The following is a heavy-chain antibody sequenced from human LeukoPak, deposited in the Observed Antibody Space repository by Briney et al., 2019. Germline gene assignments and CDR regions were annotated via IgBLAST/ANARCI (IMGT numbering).Heavy chain of an antibody. D-gene: IGHD3-9*01. CDR1: GYSFTKYW. CDR2: IDPSDSET. J-gene: IGHJ4*02. V-gene: IGHV5-51*01. CDR3: ARLNDILTGPFDY. Sequence: GESLKISCKGSGYSFTKYWIGWVRQMPGKGREWMGNIDPSDSETRHSPSFQGQVTISVDKPISTAYLQWNSLKASDTAMYYCARLNDILTGPFDYWGQGTLVTVSS.